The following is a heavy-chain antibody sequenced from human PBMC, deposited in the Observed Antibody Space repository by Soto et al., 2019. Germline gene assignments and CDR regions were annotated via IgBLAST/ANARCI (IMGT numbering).Heavy chain of an antibody. Sequence: QVQLVQSGAEVKKPGSSVKVSCKASGGTFSSYAISWVRQAPGQGLEWMGGIIPIFGTANYAQKFQGRVTITADEATGTAYMELSGRRSEDTAVDYWERERGGATGGFDYWGQGTLVTVSS. D-gene: IGHD1-26*01. V-gene: IGHV1-69*01. CDR3: ERERGGATGGFDY. CDR1: GGTFSSYA. J-gene: IGHJ4*02. CDR2: IIPIFGTA.